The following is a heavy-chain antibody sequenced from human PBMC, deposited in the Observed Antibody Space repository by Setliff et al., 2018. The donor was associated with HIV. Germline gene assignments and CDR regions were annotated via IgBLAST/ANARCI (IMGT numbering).Heavy chain of an antibody. V-gene: IGHV4-59*11. CDR2: MFSSGSA. J-gene: IGHJ4*02. Sequence: PSETLSLTCSVSGGSISGHYWGWVRQPPGKGLEWIGYMFSSGSAQYNSSLQSRVSMSADTSKNQFSLRLTSVTVADTAVYFCVRVFYDATDYYAPLFDYWGQGTQVTVSS. D-gene: IGHD3-22*01. CDR1: GGSISGHY. CDR3: VRVFYDATDYYAPLFDY.